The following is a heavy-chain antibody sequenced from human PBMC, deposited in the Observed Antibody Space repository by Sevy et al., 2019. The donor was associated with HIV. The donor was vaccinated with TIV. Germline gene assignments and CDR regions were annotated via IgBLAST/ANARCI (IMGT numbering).Heavy chain of an antibody. CDR1: GFTISSNY. CDR2: IYSGGST. V-gene: IGHV3-53*01. CDR3: ARVPSRIRRYYYMDV. Sequence: GGSLRLSCAASGFTISSNYMSWVRQAPGKGLEWVSVIYSGGSTYYADSVKGRFTISRDNSKNTLYLHMNSLRAEDTAVYYCARVPSRIRRYYYMDVWGKGTTVTVSS. J-gene: IGHJ6*03. D-gene: IGHD4-17*01.